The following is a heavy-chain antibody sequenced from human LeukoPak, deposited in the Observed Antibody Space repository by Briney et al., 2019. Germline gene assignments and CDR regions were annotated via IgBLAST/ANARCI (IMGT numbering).Heavy chain of an antibody. Sequence: SVKVSCKASGYTFTSYGISWVRQAPGQGLEWMGGIIPIFGTANYAQKFQGRVTITADKSTSTAYMELSSLRSEDMAVYYCARGPIAVAGISAFDIWGQGTMVTVSS. CDR1: GYTFTSYG. CDR2: IIPIFGTA. D-gene: IGHD6-19*01. J-gene: IGHJ3*02. CDR3: ARGPIAVAGISAFDI. V-gene: IGHV1-69*06.